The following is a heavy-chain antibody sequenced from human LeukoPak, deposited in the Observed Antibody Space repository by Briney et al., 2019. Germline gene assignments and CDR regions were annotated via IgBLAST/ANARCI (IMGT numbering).Heavy chain of an antibody. V-gene: IGHV1-69*06. Sequence: SVKVSCKASGGTFSSYAISWVRQAPGQGLEWMGGIIPIFGTANYAQKFQGRVTITADKSTSTAYMELSSLRSEDTAVYYCAIPPSRYYYYMDVWGKGTTVTVSS. J-gene: IGHJ6*03. CDR2: IIPIFGTA. CDR3: AIPPSRYYYYMDV. CDR1: GGTFSSYA.